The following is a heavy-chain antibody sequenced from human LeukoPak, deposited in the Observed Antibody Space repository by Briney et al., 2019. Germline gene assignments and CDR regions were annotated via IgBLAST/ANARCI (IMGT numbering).Heavy chain of an antibody. CDR2: IYYSGST. V-gene: IGHV4-59*12. Sequence: SETLSLTCTVSGGSISSYYWSWIRQPPGKGLEWIGYIYYSGSTDYNPSLKSRITMSVDTSKNQFSLKLSSVTAADTAVYYCARDVWSGYYLYYFDYWGQGTLVTVSS. J-gene: IGHJ4*02. CDR3: ARDVWSGYYLYYFDY. CDR1: GGSISSYY. D-gene: IGHD3-3*01.